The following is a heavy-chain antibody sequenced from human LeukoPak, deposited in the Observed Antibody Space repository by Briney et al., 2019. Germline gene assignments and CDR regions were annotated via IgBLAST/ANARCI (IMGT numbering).Heavy chain of an antibody. Sequence: GGSLRLSCAASGFTFSNYWMTWVRQAPGKGLEWVAHINQDGSEEHYMDSAKARFTISRDNAKNSLSLQLNSLRAEDTAVYYCVRDGGVSGYDLLDYWGQGTLVAVSS. J-gene: IGHJ4*02. V-gene: IGHV3-7*01. CDR2: INQDGSEE. CDR1: GFTFSNYW. CDR3: VRDGGVSGYDLLDY. D-gene: IGHD5-12*01.